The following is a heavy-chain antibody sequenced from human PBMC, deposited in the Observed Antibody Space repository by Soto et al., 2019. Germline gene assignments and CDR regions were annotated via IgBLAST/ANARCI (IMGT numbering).Heavy chain of an antibody. V-gene: IGHV3-23*01. J-gene: IGHJ6*02. Sequence: GGSLRLSCAASGFTFSSYAMSWVRQAPGKGLEWVSAISGSGGSTYYADSVKGRFTISRDNSKNTLYLQMNSLRAEDTAVYYCAKFMVRGVIISYYYYGMDVWGQGTTVTVSS. CDR3: AKFMVRGVIISYYYYGMDV. D-gene: IGHD3-10*01. CDR1: GFTFSSYA. CDR2: ISGSGGST.